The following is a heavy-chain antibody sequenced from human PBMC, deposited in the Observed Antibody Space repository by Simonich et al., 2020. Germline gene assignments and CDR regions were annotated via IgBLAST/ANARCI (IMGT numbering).Heavy chain of an antibody. V-gene: IGHV1-2*02. CDR3: ARGPRWTGDDAFDI. CDR1: GYTFTGYY. CDR2: INPNSGGQ. D-gene: IGHD7-27*01. Sequence: QVQLVQSGAEVKKPGASVKVSCKASGYTFTGYYMHWVRQAPGQGLEWMGGINPNSGGQNDAQKFQGRVTMTRDTSISTAYMELSRLRSDDTAVYYCARGPRWTGDDAFDIWGQGTMVTVSS. J-gene: IGHJ3*02.